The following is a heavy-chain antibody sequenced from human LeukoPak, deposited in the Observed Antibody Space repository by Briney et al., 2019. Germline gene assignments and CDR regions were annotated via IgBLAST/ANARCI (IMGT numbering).Heavy chain of an antibody. V-gene: IGHV3-23*01. CDR3: AKVFDPYGSGSLGY. CDR1: GFTFSSYN. D-gene: IGHD3-10*01. CDR2: ISGSGGST. J-gene: IGHJ4*02. Sequence: GGSLRLSCAASGFTFSSYNMSWVRQAPGKGLEWVSAISGSGGSTYYADSVKGRFTISRDNSKNTVYLQVNSLRLEDTAVYYCAKVFDPYGSGSLGYWGQGTLVTVSS.